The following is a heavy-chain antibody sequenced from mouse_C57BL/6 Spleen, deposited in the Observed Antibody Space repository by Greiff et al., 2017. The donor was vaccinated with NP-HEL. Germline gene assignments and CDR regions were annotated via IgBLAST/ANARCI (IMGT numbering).Heavy chain of an antibody. V-gene: IGHV5-6*01. Sequence: EVQVVESGGDLVKPGGSLKLSCAASGFTFSSYGMSWVRQTPDKRLEWVATISSGGSYTYYPDSVKGRFTISRDNAKNTLYLQMSSLKSEDTAMYYCARPYYGSSPYYAMDYWGQGTSVTVSS. CDR3: ARPYYGSSPYYAMDY. CDR1: GFTFSSYG. J-gene: IGHJ4*01. D-gene: IGHD1-1*01. CDR2: ISSGGSYT.